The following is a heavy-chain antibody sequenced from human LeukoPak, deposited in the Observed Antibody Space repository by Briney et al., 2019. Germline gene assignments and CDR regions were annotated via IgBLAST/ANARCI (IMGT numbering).Heavy chain of an antibody. CDR3: VRQLSWNYEP. CDR1: GGSMNNYY. D-gene: IGHD1-7*01. CDR2: IYYSGST. J-gene: IGHJ5*02. V-gene: IGHV4-59*08. Sequence: SETLSLTCTVSGGSMNNYYWSWIRQPPGKGLEWIGYIYYSGSTNYNPSLKSRVTVSVDTSRNLFSLRLTSVTAADTAVYYCVRQLSWNYEPWGQGTLVTVSS.